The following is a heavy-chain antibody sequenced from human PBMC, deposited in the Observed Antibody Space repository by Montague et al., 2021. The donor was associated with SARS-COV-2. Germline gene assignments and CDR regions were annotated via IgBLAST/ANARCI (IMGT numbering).Heavy chain of an antibody. CDR3: ARGGSWLYYFDY. J-gene: IGHJ4*02. CDR1: FSRVSSNSAA. D-gene: IGHD6-13*01. CDR2: TYYRSKWYN. Sequence: FSLSFSRVSSNSAAWNWIRQSPSRGLEWLGRTYYRSKWYNDYAVSVKSRITINPDTSKNQFSLQLNSVTPEDTAVYYCARGGSWLYYFDYWGQGTLVTVSS. V-gene: IGHV6-1*01.